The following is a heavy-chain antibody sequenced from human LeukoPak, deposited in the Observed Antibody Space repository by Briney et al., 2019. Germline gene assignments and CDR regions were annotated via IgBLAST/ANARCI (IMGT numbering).Heavy chain of an antibody. CDR1: GFTFSSYA. Sequence: GGSLRLSCAASGFTFSSYAMSWVRQAPGEGLEWVSAISGSGGSTYYADSVKGRFTISRDNSKNTLYLQMNSLRAEATAVYYCAKMSILTGYYPFWFDPWGQGTLVTVSS. J-gene: IGHJ5*02. CDR2: ISGSGGST. D-gene: IGHD3-9*01. V-gene: IGHV3-23*01. CDR3: AKMSILTGYYPFWFDP.